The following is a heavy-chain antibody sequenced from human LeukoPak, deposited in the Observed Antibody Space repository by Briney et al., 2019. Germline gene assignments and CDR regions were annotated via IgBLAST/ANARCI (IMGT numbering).Heavy chain of an antibody. CDR1: GGSIRSYY. Sequence: PSETLSLTCIVSGGSIRSYYWNWIRQPPGKGLEWIGYIYNTGSTNYNPSLKSRVTISVDTSKNQFSLKLSSVTAADTAVYYCARDQGDGSLDYWGQGTLVTVSS. J-gene: IGHJ4*02. CDR3: ARDQGDGSLDY. D-gene: IGHD5-24*01. CDR2: IYNTGST. V-gene: IGHV4-59*01.